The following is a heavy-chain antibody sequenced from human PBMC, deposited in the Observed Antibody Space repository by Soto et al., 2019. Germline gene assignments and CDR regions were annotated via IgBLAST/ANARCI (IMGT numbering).Heavy chain of an antibody. CDR3: AHIAWPYYTSGDSYDYYYGMDV. V-gene: IGHV2-5*02. CDR1: GFSLSTAGVG. J-gene: IGHJ6*02. D-gene: IGHD3-3*01. Sequence: QITLKESGPTLVKPTQTLTLTCTFSGFSLSTAGVGVGWIRQPPGKALEWLALIYWDDDKRYSPSVKSRLTIPKAPSRNQVVLMMTNLDRVVTATYSCAHIAWPYYTSGDSYDYYYGMDVWGPGTPVTVS. CDR2: IYWDDDK.